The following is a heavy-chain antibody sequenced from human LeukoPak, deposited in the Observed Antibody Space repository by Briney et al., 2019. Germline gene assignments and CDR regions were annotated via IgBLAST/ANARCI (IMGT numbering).Heavy chain of an antibody. Sequence: GASVKVSCKAFGYTFSSYGISWVRQAPGQGLEWMGWISAYNGNTNYAQKLQGRVTMTTDTSTSTAYMELRSLRSDDTAVYYCARDKVEDYYDSSGYLRPPDYWGQGTLVTVSS. CDR2: ISAYNGNT. V-gene: IGHV1-18*01. CDR3: ARDKVEDYYDSSGYLRPPDY. D-gene: IGHD3-22*01. J-gene: IGHJ4*02. CDR1: GYTFSSYG.